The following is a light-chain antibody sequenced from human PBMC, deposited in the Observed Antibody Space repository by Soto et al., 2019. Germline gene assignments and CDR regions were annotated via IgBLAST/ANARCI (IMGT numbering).Light chain of an antibody. V-gene: IGKV1-5*03. Sequence: DIQMTQSPSTLSASVGDRVTITCRASQSISSWLAWYQQKPGKAPNLLIYKTYSLESGVRSRFNGSGSGTEFTLTVNSLQPDDFATYYCQRYDSYPLTFGGGTKVEIK. J-gene: IGKJ4*01. CDR1: QSISSW. CDR2: KTY. CDR3: QRYDSYPLT.